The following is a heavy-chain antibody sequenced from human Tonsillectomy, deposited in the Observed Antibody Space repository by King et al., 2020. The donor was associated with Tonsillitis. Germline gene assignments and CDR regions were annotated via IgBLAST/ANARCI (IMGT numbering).Heavy chain of an antibody. D-gene: IGHD3-10*01. J-gene: IGHJ4*02. Sequence: VQLQQSGPGLVKPSQTLSLTCAISGDSVSSNSAAWNWIRQSPSRGLEWLGRTYYRSKWYNDYAVSVKSRITINPDTSKNQFSLQLSSVTPEDTAVYYCARDFGGGRWGEESYYFDYWGQGTLVTVSS. CDR3: ARDFGGGRWGEESYYFDY. V-gene: IGHV6-1*01. CDR1: GDSVSSNSAA. CDR2: TYYRSKWYN.